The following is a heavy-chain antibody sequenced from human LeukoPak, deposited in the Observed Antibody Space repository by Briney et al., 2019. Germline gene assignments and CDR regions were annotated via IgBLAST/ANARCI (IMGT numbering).Heavy chain of an antibody. Sequence: GGSLRLSCAASGFTFSTYTMHWVRQAPGKGLDWVSGIVGSNGKTYYADSVKGRFTISRDNSKYTLYLQMNSLRAEDTAVYFCAKDYRPDGYNDLDYWGQGTQVTVSS. CDR1: GFTFSTYT. CDR3: AKDYRPDGYNDLDY. CDR2: IVGSNGKT. V-gene: IGHV3-23*01. J-gene: IGHJ4*02. D-gene: IGHD5-24*01.